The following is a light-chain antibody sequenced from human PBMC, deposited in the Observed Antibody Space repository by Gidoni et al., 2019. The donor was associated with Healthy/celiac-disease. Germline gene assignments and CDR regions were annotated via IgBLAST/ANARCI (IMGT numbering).Light chain of an antibody. CDR3: AAWDDSLNGVV. J-gene: IGLJ2*01. Sequence: QSVLTQPPSASGTPGQRVTIACSGSSSNIGSNPVNWYQQLPGTAPKLLIYSNNQRPSGVPDRFSGSKSGTSDSLAISGLQSEDEADYYCAAWDDSLNGVVFGGGTKLTVL. CDR1: SSNIGSNP. V-gene: IGLV1-44*01. CDR2: SNN.